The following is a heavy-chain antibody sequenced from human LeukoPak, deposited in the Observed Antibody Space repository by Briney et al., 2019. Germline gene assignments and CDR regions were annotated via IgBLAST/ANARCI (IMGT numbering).Heavy chain of an antibody. CDR1: GDSFSNYY. CDR2: MYYGGSP. CDR3: GRLYTGYSNDY. V-gene: IGHV4-59*01. J-gene: IGHJ4*02. D-gene: IGHD5-12*01. Sequence: PSETLSLTCAVSGDSFSNYYWSWIRQPPGKELEWIGHMYYGGSPTYNPYLKSRVAMSIDKSKEQFSLKLRFVAAADTAVYYWGRLYTGYSNDYWGQGAMVIVSS.